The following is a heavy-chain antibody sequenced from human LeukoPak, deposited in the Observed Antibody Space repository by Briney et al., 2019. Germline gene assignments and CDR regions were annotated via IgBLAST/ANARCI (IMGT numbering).Heavy chain of an antibody. CDR2: ISYDGSNK. D-gene: IGHD3-22*01. V-gene: IGHV3-33*05. J-gene: IGHJ4*02. CDR3: ARERTSLYYYDSSGYFDY. CDR1: GFTFSSYG. Sequence: GGSLRLSCAASGFTFSSYGMHWVRQAPGKGLEWVAVISYDGSNKYYADSVKGRFTISRDNFKNTLYLQMNSLRAEDTAVYYCARERTSLYYYDSSGYFDYWGQGTLVTVSS.